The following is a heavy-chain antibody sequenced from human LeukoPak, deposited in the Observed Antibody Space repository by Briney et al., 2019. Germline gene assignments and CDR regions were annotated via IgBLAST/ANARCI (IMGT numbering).Heavy chain of an antibody. CDR3: ARDGPHYDILTGYSHYYYMDV. Sequence: GGSLRLSCTASGFTFGDYAMSWFRQAPGKGLEWVGFIRSNPYGGTTEYAASVKGRFTISRDNSKNTLYLQMGSLRDEDMAVYYCARDGPHYDILTGYSHYYYMDVWGKGTTVTVSS. V-gene: IGHV3-49*03. CDR1: GFTFGDYA. CDR2: IRSNPYGGTT. J-gene: IGHJ6*03. D-gene: IGHD3-9*01.